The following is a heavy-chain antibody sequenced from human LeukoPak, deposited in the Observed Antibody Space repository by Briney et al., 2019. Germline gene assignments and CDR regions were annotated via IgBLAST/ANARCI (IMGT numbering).Heavy chain of an antibody. Sequence: ASVKVSCKASGYTFTGYHMHWVRQAPGQGLEWMGRINADSGGTNYAQKFQGRVTMTRDTSISTAYMELSTLRSDDTAVYYCARSPLDCSSSSCRVFDYWGQGALVTVSS. V-gene: IGHV1-2*06. J-gene: IGHJ4*02. CDR1: GYTFTGYH. CDR3: ARSPLDCSSSSCRVFDY. CDR2: INADSGGT. D-gene: IGHD2-2*01.